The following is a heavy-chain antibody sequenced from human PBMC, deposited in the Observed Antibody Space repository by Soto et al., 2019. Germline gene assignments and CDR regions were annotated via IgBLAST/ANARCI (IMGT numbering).Heavy chain of an antibody. CDR2: TPYDGSHK. J-gene: IGHJ6*02. CDR1: GFTFSNYG. V-gene: IGHV3-30*18. D-gene: IGHD3-16*01. Sequence: GGSLRLSCAASGFTFSNYGMHWVRQAPGKGLEWVAVTPYDGSHKYYVDSVKGRFTISRDNSKNTLYLQMNSLRPEDTAVYYCTKGAEGGAYYGVDVWGQGTMVTVSS. CDR3: TKGAEGGAYYGVDV.